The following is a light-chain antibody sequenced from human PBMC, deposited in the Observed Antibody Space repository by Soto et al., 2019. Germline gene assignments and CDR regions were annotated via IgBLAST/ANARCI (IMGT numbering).Light chain of an antibody. J-gene: IGLJ1*01. CDR1: SSDVGGYNY. Sequence: QSVLTQPRSVSRSPGQSVTISCTGTSSDVGGYNYVSWYQQHPGKAPKLMIYDVSKRPSGVPDRFSGSKSGNTASLTISGLQAEDEADYYCCSYAGSYTYVFGTGTQLTVL. CDR3: CSYAGSYTYV. CDR2: DVS. V-gene: IGLV2-11*01.